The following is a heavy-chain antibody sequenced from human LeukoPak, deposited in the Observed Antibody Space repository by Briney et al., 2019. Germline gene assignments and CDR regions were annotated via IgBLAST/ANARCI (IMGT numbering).Heavy chain of an antibody. CDR3: AKDSAACGSRGGGTCSLCGFDY. J-gene: IGHJ4*02. V-gene: IGHV3-23*01. CDR2: ISGSGGST. D-gene: IGHD2-15*01. Sequence: PGGSLRLSCAASGFIFSSYAMSWVPQAPGKGLEWVSGISGSGGSTYYADSVKGRFTISRDNSKNTLYLQMISLRAEDTAVCYCAKDSAACGSRGGGTCSLCGFDYWGQGTLVMASS. CDR1: GFIFSSYA.